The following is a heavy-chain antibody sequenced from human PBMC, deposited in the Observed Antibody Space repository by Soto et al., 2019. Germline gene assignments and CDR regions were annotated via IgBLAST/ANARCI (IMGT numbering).Heavy chain of an antibody. CDR1: GYTFTSYG. J-gene: IGHJ4*02. CDR2: ISAYNGNA. V-gene: IGHV1-18*01. Sequence: ASVKVSCKASGYTFTSYGISWVRQSPVQGLEWMGWISAYNGNANYAQKLQGRVTITTDKSTSTAYMELRSLRSDDTAVYYCARESDTHSSGCYHNFDDWGQGTLVTVAS. CDR3: ARESDTHSSGCYHNFDD. D-gene: IGHD3-22*01.